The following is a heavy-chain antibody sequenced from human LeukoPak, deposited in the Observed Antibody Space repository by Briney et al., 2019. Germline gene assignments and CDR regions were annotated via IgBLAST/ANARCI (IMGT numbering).Heavy chain of an antibody. V-gene: IGHV1-69*01. J-gene: IGHJ4*02. CDR3: ARMYNWNDNYYFDY. CDR2: IIPIFGTA. Sequence: GASVKVSYKASGGTFSSYAISWVRQAPGQGLEWMGGIIPIFGTANYAQKFQGRVTITADESTSTAYMELSSLRSEDTAVYYCARMYNWNDNYYFDYWGQGTLVTVSS. CDR1: GGTFSSYA. D-gene: IGHD1-1*01.